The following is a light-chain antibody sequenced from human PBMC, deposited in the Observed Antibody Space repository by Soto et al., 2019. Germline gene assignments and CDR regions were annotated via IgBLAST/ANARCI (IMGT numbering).Light chain of an antibody. V-gene: IGKV1-5*01. CDR3: QHYKKYSPWT. J-gene: IGKJ1*01. Sequence: ITMSQSPSTLSASVGDSVTIPCRVSQSITTWLAWYQQRPGKAPKLLIYDVSSLQSGVPSRFSGSGSGTEFTLTISSLQPDDFATYYCQHYKKYSPWTVGQGTKVDI. CDR2: DVS. CDR1: QSITTW.